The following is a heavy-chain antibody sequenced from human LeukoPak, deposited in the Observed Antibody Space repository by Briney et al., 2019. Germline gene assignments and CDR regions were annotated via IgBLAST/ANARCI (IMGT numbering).Heavy chain of an antibody. V-gene: IGHV4-59*08. J-gene: IGHJ4*02. CDR2: IYYSGST. D-gene: IGHD6-13*01. CDR1: GSSISSYY. Sequence: SETLSLTCTVSGSSISSYYWSWIRQPPGKGLEWIGYIYYSGSTNYNPSLKSRVTISGDTSKNQFSLKLSFVTAADTAVYYCARGGAAAGVFFDYWGQGILVTVSS. CDR3: ARGGAAAGVFFDY.